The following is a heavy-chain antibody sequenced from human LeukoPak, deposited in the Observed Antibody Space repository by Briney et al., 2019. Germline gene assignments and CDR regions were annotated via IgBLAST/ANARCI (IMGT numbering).Heavy chain of an antibody. V-gene: IGHV1-8*01. CDR3: ARAGYYYDSSGYYYPGAFDI. CDR2: MNPDSGNT. D-gene: IGHD3-22*01. CDR1: GYTFTSYD. J-gene: IGHJ3*02. Sequence: ASVKVSCKASGYTFTSYDINWVRQATGQGLEWMGWMNPDSGNTGYAQKFQGRVTMTRNTSISTAYMELSSLRSEDTAVYYCARAGYYYDSSGYYYPGAFDIWGQGTMVTVSS.